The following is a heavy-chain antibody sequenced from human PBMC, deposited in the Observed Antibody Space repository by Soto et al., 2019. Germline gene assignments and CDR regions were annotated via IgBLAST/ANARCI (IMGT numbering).Heavy chain of an antibody. CDR3: ARVSYYYGSGSYSWFDP. Sequence: GASVKVSCKASGYTFTSYGISWVRQAPGQGLEWMGWISAYNGNTNYAQKLQGRVTMTTDTSTSTAYMELRSLRSDDTAVYYCARVSYYYGSGSYSWFDPWGQGTLVTVSS. J-gene: IGHJ5*02. CDR2: ISAYNGNT. CDR1: GYTFTSYG. D-gene: IGHD3-10*01. V-gene: IGHV1-18*01.